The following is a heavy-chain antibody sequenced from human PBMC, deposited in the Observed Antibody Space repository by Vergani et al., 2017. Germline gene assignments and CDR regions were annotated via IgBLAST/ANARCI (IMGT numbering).Heavy chain of an antibody. CDR3: ARDPDIVVVPAAPYYYYYYGMDV. D-gene: IGHD2-2*01. J-gene: IGHJ6*02. Sequence: QVQLVQSGAEVKKPGASVKVSCKASGYTFTSYGISWVRQAPGQGLEWMGCISAYNGNTNYAQKLQGRVTMTTDTSTNTAYMELRSLRSYDTAVYYCARDPDIVVVPAAPYYYYYYGMDVWDQGTTVTVSS. V-gene: IGHV1-18*04. CDR1: GYTFTSYG. CDR2: ISAYNGNT.